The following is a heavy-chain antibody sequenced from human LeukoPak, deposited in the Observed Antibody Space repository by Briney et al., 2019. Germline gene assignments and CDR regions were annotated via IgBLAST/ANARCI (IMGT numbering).Heavy chain of an antibody. V-gene: IGHV1-46*01. CDR2: IDPSGGRT. J-gene: IGHJ3*02. CDR1: RYTFITYH. Sequence: GASVKVSCQASRYTFITYHMHWVRQAPGQGLEWMGTIDPSGGRTAYAQKFQGRVTVTSDTSTSTVYMELSSLRSEDTAVYYCARPAPTGVDAFVTLGQGTLVTVSS. D-gene: IGHD3-10*01. CDR3: ARPAPTGVDAFVT.